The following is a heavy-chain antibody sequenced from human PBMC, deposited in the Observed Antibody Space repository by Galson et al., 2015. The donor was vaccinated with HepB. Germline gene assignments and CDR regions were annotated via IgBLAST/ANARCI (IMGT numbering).Heavy chain of an antibody. D-gene: IGHD3-22*01. CDR2: ISAYNGNT. CDR1: GYTFTSYG. V-gene: IGHV1-18*01. Sequence: SVKVSCKASGYTFTSYGISWVRQAPGQGLEWMGWISAYNGNTNYAQKLQGRVTMTTDTSTSTAYMELRSLRSDDTAVYYCARTYYYDSSGYLDWFDPWGQGTLVTVSS. J-gene: IGHJ5*02. CDR3: ARTYYYDSSGYLDWFDP.